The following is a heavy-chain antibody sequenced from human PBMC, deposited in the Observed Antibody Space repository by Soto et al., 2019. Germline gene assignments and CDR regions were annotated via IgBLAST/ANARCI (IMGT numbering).Heavy chain of an antibody. Sequence: ASVKVSCKASGYSFTGYYIHWLRQAPGQGPEWMGWINPNTGDTNYAQQFQGWVTMTRDTSTSTVYMELSSLRSEDTAVYYCARCIAAASYAFDIWGQGTMVTVSS. D-gene: IGHD6-13*01. J-gene: IGHJ3*02. CDR3: ARCIAAASYAFDI. V-gene: IGHV1-2*04. CDR1: GYSFTGYY. CDR2: INPNTGDT.